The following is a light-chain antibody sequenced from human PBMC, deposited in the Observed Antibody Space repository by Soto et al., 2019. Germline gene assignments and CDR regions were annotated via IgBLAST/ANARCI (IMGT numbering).Light chain of an antibody. V-gene: IGKV1-39*01. CDR3: QQSYSTPDT. CDR2: AAS. J-gene: IGKJ2*01. CDR1: QSISSY. Sequence: DIQMTQSPSSLSASVGDRVTITCRASQSISSYLNWYQQKPGKAPKLLIYAASSLQSGVPSRFSGSESGTDFYLTISSLQPEDFATYYCQQSYSTPDTFGQGTKLEI.